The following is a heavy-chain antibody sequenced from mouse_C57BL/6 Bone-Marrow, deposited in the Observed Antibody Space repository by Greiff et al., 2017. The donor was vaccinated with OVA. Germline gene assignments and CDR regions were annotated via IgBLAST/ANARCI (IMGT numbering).Heavy chain of an antibody. CDR1: GFTFSSYT. CDR2: ISGGGGNT. J-gene: IGHJ1*03. V-gene: IGHV5-9*01. D-gene: IGHD1-1*01. CDR3: ARRGIYYYGRGYFDV. Sequence: EVKLMESGGGLVKPGGSLKLSCAASGFTFSSYTMSWVRQTPEKRLEWVATISGGGGNTYYPDSVKGRFTISRDNAKNTLYLQMSSLRSEDTALYYCARRGIYYYGRGYFDVWGTGTTVTVSS.